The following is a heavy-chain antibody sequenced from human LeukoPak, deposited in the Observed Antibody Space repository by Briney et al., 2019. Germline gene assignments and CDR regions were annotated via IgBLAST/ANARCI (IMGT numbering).Heavy chain of an antibody. CDR3: ASSKTNGDSSGWYAWFDP. CDR1: GGSISSYY. Sequence: PPGTLSLTCAASGGSISSYYWSWIRQPPGKGLEWIGYIYYSGSTKYNPSLKSRVSISVDTSKNQFSLKLSSATAADTAVYYCASSKTNGDSSGWYAWFDPWGQGTLVTVSS. J-gene: IGHJ5*02. CDR2: IYYSGST. V-gene: IGHV4-59*01. D-gene: IGHD6-19*01.